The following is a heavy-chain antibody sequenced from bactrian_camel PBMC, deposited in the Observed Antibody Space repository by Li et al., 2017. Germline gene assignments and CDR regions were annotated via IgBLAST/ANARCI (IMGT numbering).Heavy chain of an antibody. CDR3: AADCPPIVGWDRQEY. D-gene: IGHD1*01. CDR2: IDSSGRP. V-gene: IGHV3S61*01. J-gene: IGHJ4*01. CDR1: GYKCTPYC. Sequence: SVASGYKCTPYCMGWFRQAPGKEREGVASIDSSGRPSYAESVKGRFTLSRDNAKDTVNLQMDNLMIEDTATYQCAADCPPIVGWDRQEYRGQGTQVTVS.